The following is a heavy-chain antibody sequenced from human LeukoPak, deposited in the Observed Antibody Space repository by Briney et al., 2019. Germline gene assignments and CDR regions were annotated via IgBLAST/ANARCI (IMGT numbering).Heavy chain of an antibody. J-gene: IGHJ4*02. D-gene: IGHD6-13*01. CDR2: ISWNSGSI. CDR3: ARGTRIGGSSWILNFDY. Sequence: GGSLRLSCAASGFTFDDYAMHWVRQAPGKGLEWVSGISWNSGSIGYADSVKGRFTISRDNSKNTLYLQMNGLRAEDTAVYYCARGTRIGGSSWILNFDYWGQGTLVTVSS. CDR1: GFTFDDYA. V-gene: IGHV3-9*01.